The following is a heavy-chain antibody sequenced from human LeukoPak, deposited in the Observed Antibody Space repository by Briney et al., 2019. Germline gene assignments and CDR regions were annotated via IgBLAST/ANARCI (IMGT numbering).Heavy chain of an antibody. J-gene: IGHJ4*02. V-gene: IGHV4-39*01. CDR1: GGSISSSSYY. CDR2: ISYSGST. CDR3: ARHVVGYSYDSSGGSLDY. Sequence: SETLSLTCTVSGGSISSSSYYWGWIRPPPGKGLEWVGSISYSGSTYYNPSLKSRVTISVDTSKNQFSLKLSSVTAADTAVYYCARHVVGYSYDSSGGSLDYWGQGTLVTVSA. D-gene: IGHD3-22*01.